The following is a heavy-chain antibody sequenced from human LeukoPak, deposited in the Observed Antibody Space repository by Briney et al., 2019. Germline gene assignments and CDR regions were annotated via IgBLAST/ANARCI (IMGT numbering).Heavy chain of an antibody. CDR3: AKEPREYCSSTSCPNWFDS. V-gene: IGHV3-23*01. Sequence: GGSLRLSCAASGFTLNNYAMSWVRQAPGKGLEWVSAISASGGTTYYADSVKGRFTISRDNSENTLFLQMNSLRAEDTAVYYCAKEPREYCSSTSCPNWFDSWGQGALVTVSS. D-gene: IGHD2-2*01. J-gene: IGHJ5*01. CDR1: GFTLNNYA. CDR2: ISASGGTT.